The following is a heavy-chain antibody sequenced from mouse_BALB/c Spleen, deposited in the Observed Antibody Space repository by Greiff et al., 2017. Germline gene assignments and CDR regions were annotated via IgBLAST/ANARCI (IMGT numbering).Heavy chain of an antibody. D-gene: IGHD4-1*01. CDR3: ARDSPLGTGFAY. CDR2: ISDGGSYT. CDR1: GFTFSDYY. J-gene: IGHJ3*01. Sequence: EVKLMESGGGLVKPGGSLKLSCAASGFTFSDYYMYWVRQTPEKRLEWVATISDGGSYTYYPDSVKGRFTISRDNAKNNLYLQMSSLKSEDTAMYYCARDSPLGTGFAYWGQGTLVTVSA. V-gene: IGHV5-4*02.